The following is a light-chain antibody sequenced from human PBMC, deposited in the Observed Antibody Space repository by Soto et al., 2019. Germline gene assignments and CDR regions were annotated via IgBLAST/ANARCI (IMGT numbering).Light chain of an antibody. Sequence: DIQMTQSPSTLSASVGDRVTITCRASQSVNKWLAWFQQKPGKVPKLLIFDASTLQTGVPSGFGGSGSGTEFTLTISSLQPDDFATYYCQQYNRYYTFGQGTKVDIK. V-gene: IGKV1-5*01. CDR3: QQYNRYYT. J-gene: IGKJ2*01. CDR2: DAS. CDR1: QSVNKW.